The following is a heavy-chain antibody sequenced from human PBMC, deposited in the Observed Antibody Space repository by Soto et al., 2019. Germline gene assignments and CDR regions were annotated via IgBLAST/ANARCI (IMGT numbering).Heavy chain of an antibody. Sequence: QVQLQESGPGLVKPSQTPSLTCTVSGGSISSGGYYWSWIRQHPGKGLEWIGYIYYSGSTYYNPSQKSRVTISVDTSKNQFSLKLSSVTAADTAVYYCARDGDPLHENFSCYYYGIDVWGQGTTVTVSS. CDR2: IYYSGST. CDR1: GGSISSGGYY. CDR3: ARDGDPLHENFSCYYYGIDV. J-gene: IGHJ6*02. D-gene: IGHD3-10*01. V-gene: IGHV4-31*03.